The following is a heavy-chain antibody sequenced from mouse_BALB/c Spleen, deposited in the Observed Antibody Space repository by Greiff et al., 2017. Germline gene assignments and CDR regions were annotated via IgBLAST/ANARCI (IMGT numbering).Heavy chain of an antibody. D-gene: IGHD2-4*01. CDR1: GYTFTSYW. J-gene: IGHJ3*01. Sequence: QVQLQQSGAELAKPGASVKMSCKASGYTFTSYWMHWVKQRPGQGLEWIGYINPSTGYTEYNQKFKDKATLTADKSSSTPYMQLSSLTSEDSAVYYCARSGYDYDGFAYWGQGTLVTVSA. V-gene: IGHV1-7*01. CDR3: ARSGYDYDGFAY. CDR2: INPSTGYT.